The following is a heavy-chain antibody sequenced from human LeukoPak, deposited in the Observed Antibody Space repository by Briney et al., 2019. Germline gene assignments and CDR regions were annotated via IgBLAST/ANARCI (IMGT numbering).Heavy chain of an antibody. CDR3: ARITIFGVRNWFDP. Sequence: SETLSLTCTVSGGSISTSSYYWGWVRQPPGKGLEWIGNIFYSGSTYYSPSLKSRVTISLDTSRNQFSLKLSSVTAADTAVYYCARITIFGVRNWFDPWGQGTLVTVSS. D-gene: IGHD3-3*01. V-gene: IGHV4-39*07. CDR2: IFYSGST. CDR1: GGSISTSSYY. J-gene: IGHJ5*02.